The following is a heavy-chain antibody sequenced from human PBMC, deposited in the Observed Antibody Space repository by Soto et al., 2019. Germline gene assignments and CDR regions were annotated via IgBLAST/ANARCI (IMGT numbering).Heavy chain of an antibody. Sequence: QVQLVQSGAEVKKPGASVKVSCKASGYTFTSYAMHWVRQAPGQRLEWMGWINAGNGNTKYSQKFQGRVTITRDTSASTGYMELSSLRSEDTAVYYCARDPTYYYGSGSYGAFDIWGQGTMVTVSS. CDR3: ARDPTYYYGSGSYGAFDI. CDR1: GYTFTSYA. D-gene: IGHD3-10*01. CDR2: INAGNGNT. J-gene: IGHJ3*02. V-gene: IGHV1-3*01.